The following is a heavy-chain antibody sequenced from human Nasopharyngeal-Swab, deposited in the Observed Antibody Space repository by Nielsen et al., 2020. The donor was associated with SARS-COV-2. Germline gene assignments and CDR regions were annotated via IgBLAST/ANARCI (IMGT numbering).Heavy chain of an antibody. CDR1: GFNFASFA. D-gene: IGHD2/OR15-2a*01. J-gene: IGHJ4*02. CDR3: AKTFLIAPRTYDY. CDR2: IGTSDDT. Sequence: GSLRLSCAASGFNFASFAMTWVRQAPGKGLEWVSTIGTSDDTYYTDSVKGRFAISRDNSKNKVYLQMDSLRPDDTALYYCAKTFLIAPRTYDYWGQATLVTVSS. V-gene: IGHV3-23*01.